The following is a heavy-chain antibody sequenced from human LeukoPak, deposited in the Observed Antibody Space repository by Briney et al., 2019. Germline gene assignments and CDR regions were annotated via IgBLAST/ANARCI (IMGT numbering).Heavy chain of an antibody. J-gene: IGHJ5*02. V-gene: IGHV4-34*01. Sequence: SETLSLTCAVYGGSFSNYFWSWIRQPPGKGLEWIGEINHSGSTNYNSSLKSRVAISVDTSKNKFSLKLSSVTAADTAVYYCARGLLDPINYGLSFDPWGRGTLVTVSS. CDR1: GGSFSNYF. CDR3: ARGLLDPINYGLSFDP. D-gene: IGHD3-16*01. CDR2: INHSGST.